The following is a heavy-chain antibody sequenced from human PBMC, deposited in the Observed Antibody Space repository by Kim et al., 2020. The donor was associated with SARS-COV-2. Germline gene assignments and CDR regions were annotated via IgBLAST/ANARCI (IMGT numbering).Heavy chain of an antibody. J-gene: IGHJ4*02. CDR3: AKATLTGLFGVVIIYDY. Sequence: GGSLRLSCAASGFTFSSYSMSWVRQAPGKGLEWVSAISGSGGSTYYADSVKGRFTISRDNSKNTLYLQMNSLRAEDTAVYYCAKATLTGLFGVVIIYDYWGQRTLVTVSS. CDR2: ISGSGGST. CDR1: GFTFSSYS. D-gene: IGHD3-3*01. V-gene: IGHV3-23*01.